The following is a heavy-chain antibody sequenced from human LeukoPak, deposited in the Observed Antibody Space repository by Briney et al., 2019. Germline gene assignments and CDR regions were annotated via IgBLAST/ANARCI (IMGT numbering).Heavy chain of an antibody. CDR1: GFTFSSYA. CDR3: AGIWDENFDY. Sequence: GSLRLSCAASGFTFSSYAMSWVRQAPGKGLEWVSSISSSSSYIYYAGSVKGRFTISRDNAKNSLYLQMNSLRAEDTAVYYCAGIWDENFDYWGQGTLVTVSS. J-gene: IGHJ4*02. D-gene: IGHD1-26*01. CDR2: ISSSSSYI. V-gene: IGHV3-21*01.